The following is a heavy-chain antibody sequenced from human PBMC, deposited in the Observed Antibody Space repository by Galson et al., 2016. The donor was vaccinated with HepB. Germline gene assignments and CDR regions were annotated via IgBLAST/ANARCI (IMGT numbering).Heavy chain of an antibody. Sequence: SRRLSCAASGFTFSRYGMHWVRQAPGKGLEWVTVISYDGSKKYFADSVKGRFTISRDNSKKMLYLQMNSLRAEDTAVYYCARDLGVLPSEVYYYGMDVWGQGTTVIVSS. J-gene: IGHJ6*02. V-gene: IGHV3-30*03. CDR2: ISYDGSKK. CDR1: GFTFSRYG. CDR3: ARDLGVLPSEVYYYGMDV. D-gene: IGHD2-2*01.